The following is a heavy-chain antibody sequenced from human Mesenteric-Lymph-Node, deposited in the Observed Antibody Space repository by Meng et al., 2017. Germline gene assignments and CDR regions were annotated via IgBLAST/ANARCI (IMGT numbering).Heavy chain of an antibody. J-gene: IGHJ4*02. CDR1: GDSISSDIW. Sequence: VQRQEAGPGLVKPSGPLSLTCTVSGDSISSDIWWSWVRQPPGKGLEWIGEVYHRGDTNYNPSLKSRVDISVDKSKNQFYLSLFSVTAADTAVYYCGRDQGRELINHWGQGTLVTVSS. CDR3: GRDQGRELINH. D-gene: IGHD1-7*01. CDR2: VYHRGDT. V-gene: IGHV4-4*02.